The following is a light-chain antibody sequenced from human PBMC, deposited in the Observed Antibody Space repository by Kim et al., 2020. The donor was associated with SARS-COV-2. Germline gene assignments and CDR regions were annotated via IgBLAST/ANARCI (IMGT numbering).Light chain of an antibody. V-gene: IGLV3-1*01. CDR1: NLGEKS. CDR3: QAWASTTVV. Sequence: VSTGQTVSITCSGDNLGEKSDCWYQQRSGQSPVLVIYQDNKRPSGIPERFSGSNSGNTATLTISGTQAMDEADYYCQAWASTTVVFGGGTRLTVL. J-gene: IGLJ2*01. CDR2: QDN.